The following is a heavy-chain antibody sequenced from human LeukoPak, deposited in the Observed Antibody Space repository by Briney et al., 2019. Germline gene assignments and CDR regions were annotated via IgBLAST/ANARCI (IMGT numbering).Heavy chain of an antibody. J-gene: IGHJ6*02. CDR2: ISGSGGST. CDR1: GFTFGSYA. CDR3: AKDQELWFEPIYYYYGMDV. V-gene: IGHV3-23*01. Sequence: GVSLRLSCAASGFTFGSYAMSWVRQAPGKGLEWVSAISGSGGSTYYADSVKGRFTISRDNSKNTLYLQMNSLRAEDTAVYYCAKDQELWFEPIYYYYGMDVWGQGTTVTVSS. D-gene: IGHD3-10*01.